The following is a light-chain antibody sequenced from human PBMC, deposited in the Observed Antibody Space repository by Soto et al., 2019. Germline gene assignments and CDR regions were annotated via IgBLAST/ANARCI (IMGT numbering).Light chain of an antibody. J-gene: IGKJ3*01. V-gene: IGKV1-27*01. Sequence: DIQMTQSPTSLSASVGDRVTITCRASQDIRNFVAWYQQKPGKAPKLLIYAASTLQSGVPSRFSCSGSGKDFTLTINSLQPEDVVTSSCNQYRSVPVFGPGTKVEIK. CDR3: NQYRSVPV. CDR1: QDIRNF. CDR2: AAS.